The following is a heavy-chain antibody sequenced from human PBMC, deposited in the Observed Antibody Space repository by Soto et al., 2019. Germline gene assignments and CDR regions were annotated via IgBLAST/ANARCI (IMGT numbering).Heavy chain of an antibody. CDR1: GYSFTNYG. J-gene: IGHJ6*03. CDR3: ARDRGVAPPVAGNTHYYYDMDV. Sequence: QDQLVQSGAEVKKPGASVTVSCKASGYSFTNYGVTWVRQAPGQGLEWMGWISAFNGNTHYAQNLQGRVTMTTDASTSTAYMELRSRRSDDTAGYYCARDRGVAPPVAGNTHYYYDMDVWGKGTTVTVSS. D-gene: IGHD6-19*01. CDR2: ISAFNGNT. V-gene: IGHV1-18*01.